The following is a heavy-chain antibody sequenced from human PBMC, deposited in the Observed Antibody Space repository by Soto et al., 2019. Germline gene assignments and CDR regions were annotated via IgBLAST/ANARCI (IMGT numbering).Heavy chain of an antibody. D-gene: IGHD3-22*01. V-gene: IGHV3-23*01. CDR2: ISGDGGST. Sequence: EVQLLESGGDLVQPGGSLRLSCEASGFTFSSYAMNWLRQAPRKGLEWVSSISGDGGSTYYADSVKGRFTFSRDNAKNTLYLQIDRLRVEDTAIYYCAKVTYPYYDRGPFYFDSWGQGTLVTVSS. J-gene: IGHJ4*02. CDR1: GFTFSSYA. CDR3: AKVTYPYYDRGPFYFDS.